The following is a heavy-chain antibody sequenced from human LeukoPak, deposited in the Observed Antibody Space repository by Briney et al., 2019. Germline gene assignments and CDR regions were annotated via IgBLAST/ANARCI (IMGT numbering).Heavy chain of an antibody. Sequence: QPGGSLRLSCAASGFTFSSYAMSWVRQAPGKGLEWVSAISGSGGSTYYADSVKGRFTISRDNSTNTLYLQMNSLRAEDTAVYYCAKDPIGTMIGAIWGQGTMVTVSS. V-gene: IGHV3-23*01. J-gene: IGHJ3*02. D-gene: IGHD3-10*02. CDR3: AKDPIGTMIGAI. CDR1: GFTFSSYA. CDR2: ISGSGGST.